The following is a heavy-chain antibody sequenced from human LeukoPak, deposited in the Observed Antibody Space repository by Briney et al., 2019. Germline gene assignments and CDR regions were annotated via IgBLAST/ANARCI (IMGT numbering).Heavy chain of an antibody. CDR3: ATYTNWVAGDV. CDR1: GFTFSSYW. J-gene: IGHJ6*02. CDR2: INSDGSST. Sequence: GGSPRLSCAASGFTFSSYWMHWVRHAPGKGLVWVSRINSDGSSTSYADSVKGRFTISRDNAKNTLYLQMNSLRAEDTAVYYCATYTNWVAGDVWGQGTTVSVSS. V-gene: IGHV3-74*01. D-gene: IGHD1-1*01.